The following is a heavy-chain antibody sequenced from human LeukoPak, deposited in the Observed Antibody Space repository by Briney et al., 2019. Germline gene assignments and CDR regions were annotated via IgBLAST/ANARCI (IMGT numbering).Heavy chain of an antibody. V-gene: IGHV4-38-2*01. D-gene: IGHD3-3*01. J-gene: IGHJ5*02. Sequence: PSETLSLTCAVSGYFTSSGYNWGWIRQPPGKGLEWIGNIYQSGSTYYSPSLKSRVTISVDTSKNHFSLNLSSVTAADTAVYYCARGVQVWSGYHNWFDPWGQGTLVTVSS. CDR3: ARGVQVWSGYHNWFDP. CDR1: GYFTSSGYN. CDR2: IYQSGST.